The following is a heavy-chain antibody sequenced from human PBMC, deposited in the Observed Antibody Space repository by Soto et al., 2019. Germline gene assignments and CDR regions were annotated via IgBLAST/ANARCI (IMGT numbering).Heavy chain of an antibody. CDR2: VHSGGTTT. D-gene: IGHD7-27*01. J-gene: IGHJ3*01. CDR1: GFTFDYYW. V-gene: IGHV3-74*01. CDR3: TRGELGSLDL. Sequence: EVQLVESGGGLVQPGESLRLSCAASGFTFDYYWMHWVRQAPGKGLVWVSRVHSGGTTTTSADSVKGRFTISRDNASKALMLQRCRITAENTAIYCGTRGELGSLDLWGHGTMVTVSS.